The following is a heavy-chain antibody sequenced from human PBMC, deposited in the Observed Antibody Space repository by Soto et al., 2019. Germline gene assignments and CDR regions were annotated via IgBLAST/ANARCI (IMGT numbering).Heavy chain of an antibody. D-gene: IGHD3-16*01. CDR2: IYSSGST. CDR1: GGSISSSSYY. CDR3: ARGGGLSQQPTPDH. Sequence: SETLSLTCTVSGGSISSSSYYWGWIRQPPGKGLEWIGSIYSSGSTYYNPSLKSRVTISVDTSKNQFSLKLSSVTAADTAVYYCARGGGLSQQPTPDHWGQGTLVTVSS. J-gene: IGHJ4*02. V-gene: IGHV4-39*01.